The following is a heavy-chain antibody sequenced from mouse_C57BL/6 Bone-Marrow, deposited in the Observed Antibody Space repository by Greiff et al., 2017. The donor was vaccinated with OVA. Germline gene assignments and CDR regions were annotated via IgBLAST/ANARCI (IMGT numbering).Heavy chain of an antibody. V-gene: IGHV1-64*01. CDR2: IHPNSGST. CDR1: GYTFTSYW. CDR3: ATYYSNDY. D-gene: IGHD2-5*01. J-gene: IGHJ2*01. Sequence: QVHVKQPGAELVKPGASVKLSCKASGYTFTSYWMHWVKQRPGQGLEWIGMIHPNSGSTNYNEKFKSKATLTVDKSSSTAYMQLSSLTSEDSAVYYCATYYSNDYWGQGTTLTVSS.